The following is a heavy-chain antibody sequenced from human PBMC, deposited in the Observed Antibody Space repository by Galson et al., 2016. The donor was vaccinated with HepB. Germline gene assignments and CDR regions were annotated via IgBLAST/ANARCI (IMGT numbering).Heavy chain of an antibody. D-gene: IGHD3-16*01. CDR2: ISSDGSHK. CDR3: AKRGGLDYYFDY. V-gene: IGHV3-30*18. J-gene: IGHJ4*02. Sequence: SLRLSCAASGFSFNSNTMHWARQAPGKGLEWVALISSDGSHKYYADSVKGRFTISRDNSKNTLYLQMDSLRAEGTAVFYCAKRGGLDYYFDYWGQGTLVTVSS. CDR1: GFSFNSNT.